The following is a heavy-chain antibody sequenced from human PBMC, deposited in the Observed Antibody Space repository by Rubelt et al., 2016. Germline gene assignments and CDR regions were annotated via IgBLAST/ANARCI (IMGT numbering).Heavy chain of an antibody. V-gene: IGHV1-18*01. J-gene: IGHJ5*02. CDR1: GYTFTSYG. Sequence: QVQLVQSGAEVKKPGASVKVSCKASGYTFTSYGISWVRQAPGQGLEWMGWISAYNGNTNYAQKLQGRVTMTTDTSTSTAYMELRALRSEDTAVYYCARVSWGSGWSNNWFDPWGQGTLVTVSS. CDR3: ARVSWGSGWSNNWFDP. D-gene: IGHD6-19*01. CDR2: ISAYNGNT.